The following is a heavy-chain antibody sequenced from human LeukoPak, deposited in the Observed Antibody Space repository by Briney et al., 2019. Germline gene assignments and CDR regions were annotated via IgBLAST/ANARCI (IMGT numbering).Heavy chain of an antibody. J-gene: IGHJ4*02. CDR2: ISAYNGNT. V-gene: IGHV1-18*01. D-gene: IGHD4-17*01. CDR3: ARTIDHGDSEVLDY. CDR1: GYTFSSYG. Sequence: GASVKVSCKASGYTFSSYGVSWLRQAPGQGLEWMGWISAYNGNTNYAQKVQGRVTMTTDTSTSTAYMDLRSLRSDDAAVYYCARTIDHGDSEVLDYWGQGTLVTVSS.